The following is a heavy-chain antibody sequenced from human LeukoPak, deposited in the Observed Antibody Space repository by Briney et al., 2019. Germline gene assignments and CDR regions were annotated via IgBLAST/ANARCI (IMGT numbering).Heavy chain of an antibody. J-gene: IGHJ4*02. CDR1: GFTFSSYW. D-gene: IGHD2-15*01. V-gene: IGHV3-7*01. CDR2: IKQDGSEK. Sequence: GGSLRLSCAASGFTFSSYWMSWVRQAPGKGLEWVANIKQDGSEKYYVDSVKGRFTISRDNAKNSLYLQMNSLRAEDTAVYYCAREGYCSGGSCYRSENVDYWGQGTLVTVSS. CDR3: AREGYCSGGSCYRSENVDY.